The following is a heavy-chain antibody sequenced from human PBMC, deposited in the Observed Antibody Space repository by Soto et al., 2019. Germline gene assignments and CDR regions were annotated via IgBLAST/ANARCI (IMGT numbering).Heavy chain of an antibody. Sequence: ASVKVSCKASGGTFSSYAISWVRQAPGQGLEWMGGIIPIFGTANYAQKFQGRVTITADESTSTAYMELSSLRSEDTAVYYCARNPVVGVATSLWYNWFDPWGQGTLVTVSS. CDR2: IIPIFGTA. D-gene: IGHD5-12*01. V-gene: IGHV1-69*13. J-gene: IGHJ5*02. CDR3: ARNPVVGVATSLWYNWFDP. CDR1: GGTFSSYA.